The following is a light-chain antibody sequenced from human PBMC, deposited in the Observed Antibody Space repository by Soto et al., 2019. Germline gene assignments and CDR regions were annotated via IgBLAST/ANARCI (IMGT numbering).Light chain of an antibody. CDR3: SSYTSSSTLVV. CDR1: SSDVGGYNY. Sequence: QSVLTQPASVSGSPGQSITISFTGTSSDVGGYNYVSWYQQHPGKAPKLMISEVSNRPSGVSNRFSGSKSGNTASLTISGLQAEDEADYYCSSYTSSSTLVVFGTGTKVTVL. J-gene: IGLJ1*01. CDR2: EVS. V-gene: IGLV2-14*01.